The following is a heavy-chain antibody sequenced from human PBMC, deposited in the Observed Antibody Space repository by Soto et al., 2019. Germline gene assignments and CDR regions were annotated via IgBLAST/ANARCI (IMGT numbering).Heavy chain of an antibody. V-gene: IGHV3-9*01. D-gene: IGHD3-9*01. J-gene: IGHJ4*02. CDR1: GFTFDDYA. CDR3: AKDSASVKYYDILTGYYEGYFDY. CDR2: ISWNSGSI. Sequence: GGSLRLSCAASGFTFDDYAMHWVRQAPGKGLEWVSGISWNSGSIGYADSVKGRFTISRDNAKNSLYLQMNSLRAEDTALYYCAKDSASVKYYDILTGYYEGYFDYWGQGTLVTVSS.